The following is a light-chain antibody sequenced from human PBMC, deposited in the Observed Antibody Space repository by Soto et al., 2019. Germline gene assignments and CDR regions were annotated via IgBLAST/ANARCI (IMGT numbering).Light chain of an antibody. V-gene: IGKV3-20*01. CDR3: QQYGNSLT. Sequence: EIVMTQSPTILSVSPGERATLSCRASQSVSSNLAWYQQKRGQAPRLLIYGASSRATGIPDRFSGSGSGTDFTLTISRLEPEDFAVYYCQQYGNSLTFGPGTEVDMK. CDR2: GAS. J-gene: IGKJ3*01. CDR1: QSVSSN.